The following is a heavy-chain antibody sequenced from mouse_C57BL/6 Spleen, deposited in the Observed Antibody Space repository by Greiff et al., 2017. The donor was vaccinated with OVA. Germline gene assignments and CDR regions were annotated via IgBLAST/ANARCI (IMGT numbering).Heavy chain of an antibody. J-gene: IGHJ3*01. CDR1: GYTFTGYW. V-gene: IGHV1-9*01. Sequence: VKVVESGAELMKPGASVKLSCKATGYTFTGYWIEWVKQRPGHGLEWIGEILPGSGSTNYNEKFKGKATFTADTSSNTAYMQLSSLTTEDSAIYYCARGRYYYGSGAWFAYWGQGTLVTVSA. D-gene: IGHD1-1*01. CDR3: ARGRYYYGSGAWFAY. CDR2: ILPGSGST.